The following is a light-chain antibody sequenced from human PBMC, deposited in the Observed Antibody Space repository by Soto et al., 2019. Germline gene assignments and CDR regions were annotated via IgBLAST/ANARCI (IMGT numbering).Light chain of an antibody. J-gene: IGKJ1*01. V-gene: IGKV1-5*01. CDR3: QHHNRYSQT. CDR1: QSIRYY. CDR2: GAS. Sequence: DVQLTQSPPTLSASVGDRVTITCRASQSIRYYLAWYQQMPGKAPKLLIYGASSLQRGVPSRFSGSGSGTEFTLPIRSLQPDDFATYFCQHHNRYSQTFGQGTKV.